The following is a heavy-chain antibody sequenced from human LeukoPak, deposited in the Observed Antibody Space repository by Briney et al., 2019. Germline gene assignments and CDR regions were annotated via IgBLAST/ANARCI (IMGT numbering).Heavy chain of an antibody. Sequence: GGSLRLSCAVSGFTFSGHWMFWVRQAPGKGLEWVSYISSSGSTIYYADSVKGRFTISRDNSKNTLSLQMNSLRTEDTAVYYCAREMRRHFDYWGQGTLVTVSS. CDR2: ISSSGSTI. CDR1: GFTFSGHW. V-gene: IGHV3-48*01. J-gene: IGHJ4*02. CDR3: AREMRRHFDY.